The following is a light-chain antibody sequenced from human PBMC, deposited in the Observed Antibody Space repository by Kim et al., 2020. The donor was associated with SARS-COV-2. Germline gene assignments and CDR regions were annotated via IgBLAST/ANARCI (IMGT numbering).Light chain of an antibody. Sequence: EIVLTQSPATLSLSPGERATLSCRASQSVSSFLAWYQQKPGQAPRLLIYDAFNRATGIPARFSGSGSGTDFTLTISSLEAEDSAVYYCQQRSNWPLTFGGGTKVDIK. CDR1: QSVSSF. CDR3: QQRSNWPLT. CDR2: DAF. V-gene: IGKV3-11*01. J-gene: IGKJ4*01.